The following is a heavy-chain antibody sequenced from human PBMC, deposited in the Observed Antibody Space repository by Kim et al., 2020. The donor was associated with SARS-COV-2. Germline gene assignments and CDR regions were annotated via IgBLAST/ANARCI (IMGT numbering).Heavy chain of an antibody. J-gene: IGHJ6*02. CDR2: ISSNGGST. V-gene: IGHV3-64D*06. CDR1: GFTFSSYA. CDR3: VKNAYYDSSGGTHYYYYYGMDV. Sequence: GGSLRLSCSASGFTFSSYAMHWVRQAPGKGLEYVSAISSNGGSTYYADSVKGRFTISRDNSKNTLYLQMSSLRAEDTAVYYCVKNAYYDSSGGTHYYYYYGMDVWGQGTTVTVSS. D-gene: IGHD3-22*01.